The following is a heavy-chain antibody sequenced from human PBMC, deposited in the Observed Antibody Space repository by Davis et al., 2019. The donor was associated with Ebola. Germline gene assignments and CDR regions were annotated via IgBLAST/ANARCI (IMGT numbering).Heavy chain of an antibody. CDR2: IIPIFGTA. J-gene: IGHJ4*02. D-gene: IGHD4-23*01. CDR3: ARKAGTTVVTEYFDY. V-gene: IGHV1-69*13. CDR1: GGTFSSYA. Sequence: AASVNVSCKASGGTFSSYAISWVRQAPGQGLEWMGGIIPIFGTANYAQKFQGRVTITADESTSTAYMGLSSLRSEDTAVYYCARKAGTTVVTEYFDYWGQGTLVTVSS.